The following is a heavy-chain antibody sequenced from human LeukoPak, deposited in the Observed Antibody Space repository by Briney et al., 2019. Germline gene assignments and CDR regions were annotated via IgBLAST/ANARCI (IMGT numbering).Heavy chain of an antibody. Sequence: ASVKVSCKASGYTFTGYNIHWVRQAPGRGLEWMGIINPSGGSTDYTQKFQGRVTMTRDTSTSTVYMELSSLRSEDTAVYYCARELRRGGKQLGDYFDYWGQGTLVSVSS. CDR1: GYTFTGYN. CDR2: INPSGGST. D-gene: IGHD1-1*01. V-gene: IGHV1-46*01. CDR3: ARELRRGGKQLGDYFDY. J-gene: IGHJ4*02.